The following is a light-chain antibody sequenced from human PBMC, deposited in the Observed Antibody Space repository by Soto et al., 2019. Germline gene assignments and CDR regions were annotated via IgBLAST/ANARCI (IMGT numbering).Light chain of an antibody. CDR2: DVS. V-gene: IGLV2-11*01. CDR1: SSDVGGYNY. Sequence: QSALTQPRSVSGSPGQSVTISCTGTSSDVGGYNYVSWYQQHPGKAPKLMIYDVSKRPSGVPDRFSGAKSGNTASLTISGLQADDDDDYYCCSYSGSYNVVFGGGTKLTVL. J-gene: IGLJ2*01. CDR3: CSYSGSYNVV.